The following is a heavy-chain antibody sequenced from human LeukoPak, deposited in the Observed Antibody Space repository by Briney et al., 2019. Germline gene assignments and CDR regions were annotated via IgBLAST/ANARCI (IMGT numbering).Heavy chain of an antibody. J-gene: IGHJ6*03. CDR1: GGSISSGSYY. Sequence: SETLSLTCTVSGGSISSGSYYWSWIRQPAGKGLEWIGYTYYSGSTNYNPSLKSRVTISVDTSKNQFSLKLSSVTAADTAVYYCARSYGSYYYYYMDVWGKGTTVTISS. D-gene: IGHD3-10*01. CDR2: TYYSGST. V-gene: IGHV4-61*10. CDR3: ARSYGSYYYYYMDV.